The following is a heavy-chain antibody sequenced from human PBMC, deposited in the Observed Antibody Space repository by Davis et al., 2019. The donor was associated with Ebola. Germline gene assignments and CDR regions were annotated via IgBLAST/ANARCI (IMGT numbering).Heavy chain of an antibody. CDR3: AGYRHQGGDYVDY. J-gene: IGHJ4*02. CDR1: GGSISSGDYY. V-gene: IGHV4-30-4*08. Sequence: PSETLSLTCTVSGGSISSGDYYWSWIRQPPGKGLEWIGYIYYSGSTYYNPSLKSRVTISVDTSKNQFSLKLSSVTAADTAVYYCAGYRHQGGDYVDYWGQGTLVTVSS. D-gene: IGHD5-12*01. CDR2: IYYSGST.